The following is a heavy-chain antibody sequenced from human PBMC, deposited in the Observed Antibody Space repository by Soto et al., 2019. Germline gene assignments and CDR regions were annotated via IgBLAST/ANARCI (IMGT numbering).Heavy chain of an antibody. CDR3: ARIKVRMVRENDY. Sequence: PSETLSLTCAVYGGSFSGYYWSWIRQPPGKGLEWIGEINHSGSTNYNPSLKSRVTISVDTSKNQFSLKLSSVTAADTAVYYCARIKVRMVRENDYWGQGTLVTSPQ. V-gene: IGHV4-34*01. CDR2: INHSGST. D-gene: IGHD3-10*01. J-gene: IGHJ4*02. CDR1: GGSFSGYY.